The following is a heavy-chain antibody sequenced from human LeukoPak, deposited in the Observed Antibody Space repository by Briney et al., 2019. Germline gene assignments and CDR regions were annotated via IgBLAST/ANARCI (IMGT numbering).Heavy chain of an antibody. CDR1: GVSISSSNSY. V-gene: IGHV4-39*02. CDR3: AREDYYGSGSYFGY. J-gene: IGHJ4*02. Sequence: SETLSLTCTVSGVSISSSNSYWGWIRQPPGKGLEWIGSIYYSGNTYYNASLKSQVSISIDTSKNQFSLRLTSVTAADTAVYYCAREDYYGSGSYFGYWGQGTLVTVSS. CDR2: IYYSGNT. D-gene: IGHD3-10*01.